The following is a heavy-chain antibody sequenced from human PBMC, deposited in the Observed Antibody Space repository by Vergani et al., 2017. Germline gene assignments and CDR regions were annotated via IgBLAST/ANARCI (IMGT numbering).Heavy chain of an antibody. CDR1: GGTFSSYA. CDR3: ARDAIAVAASLGHLYYYYGMDV. J-gene: IGHJ6*02. V-gene: IGHV1-69*01. CDR2: IIPIFGTA. D-gene: IGHD6-19*01. Sequence: QVQLVQSGAEVKKPGSSVKVSCKASGGTFSSYAISWVRQAPGQGLEWMGGIIPIFGTANYAQKFQGRVTSTADESTSTAYMELSSLRSEDTAVYYCARDAIAVAASLGHLYYYYGMDVWGQGTTVTVSS.